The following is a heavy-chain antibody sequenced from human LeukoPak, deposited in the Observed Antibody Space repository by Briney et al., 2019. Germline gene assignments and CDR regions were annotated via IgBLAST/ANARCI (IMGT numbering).Heavy chain of an antibody. Sequence: SQTLSLTCTVSGGSISSDGYYWGWIRQHPGKGLEWIGHIYYSGSTYHNPSLKSRVTISVDTSKNQFSLKLTSVTAADTAVYYCARSRSGYYGDVDYWGQGTLVTVSS. CDR1: GGSISSDGYY. CDR2: IYYSGST. D-gene: IGHD3-3*01. CDR3: ARSRSGYYGDVDY. V-gene: IGHV4-31*03. J-gene: IGHJ4*02.